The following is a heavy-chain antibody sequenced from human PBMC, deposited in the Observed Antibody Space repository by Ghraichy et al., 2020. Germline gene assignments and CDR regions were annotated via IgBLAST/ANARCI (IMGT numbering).Heavy chain of an antibody. CDR3: AWDIVVVPAAGAVAGTGIFAY. V-gene: IGHV3-23*01. CDR1: GFTFSSYA. D-gene: IGHD2-2*01. Sequence: GGSLRLSCAASGFTFSSYAMSWVRQAPGKGLEWVSAISGSGGRTYYADSVKGRFTISRDNSKNTLYLQMNSLRAEDTAVYYCAWDIVVVPAAGAVAGTGIFAYSGQGTLVTVSS. CDR2: ISGSGGRT. J-gene: IGHJ4*01.